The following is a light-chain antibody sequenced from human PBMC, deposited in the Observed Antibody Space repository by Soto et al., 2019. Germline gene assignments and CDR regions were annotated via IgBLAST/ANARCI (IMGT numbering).Light chain of an antibody. Sequence: QSVLTQSPSASASLGASVRLTCTLSRGHGGYTIACHQQQPEKGPRYLMTLNSDGSHSKGDGIPDRFSGSSSGAERYLSISSLQSEDEADYYCQTWGTGIEVFGGGTQLTVL. CDR3: QTWGTGIEV. V-gene: IGLV4-69*01. CDR1: RGHGGYT. CDR2: LNSDGSH. J-gene: IGLJ3*02.